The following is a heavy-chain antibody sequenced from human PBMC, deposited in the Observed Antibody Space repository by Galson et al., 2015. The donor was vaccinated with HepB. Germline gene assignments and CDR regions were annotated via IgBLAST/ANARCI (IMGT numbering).Heavy chain of an antibody. CDR3: AKARSPYIVVVPAAIY. V-gene: IGHV3-23*01. D-gene: IGHD2-2*02. CDR1: GFAFSSYA. CDR2: ISGSGGST. J-gene: IGHJ4*02. Sequence: SLRLSCAASGFAFSSYAMSWVRQAPGKGLEWVSAISGSGGSTYYADSVKGRFTISRDNSKNTLYLQMNSLRAEDTAVYYCAKARSPYIVVVPAAIYWGQGTLVTVSS.